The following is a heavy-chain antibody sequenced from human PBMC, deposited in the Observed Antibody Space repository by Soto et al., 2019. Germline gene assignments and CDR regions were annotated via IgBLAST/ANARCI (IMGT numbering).Heavy chain of an antibody. CDR3: ARDRGQQLPRTICDY. V-gene: IGHV3-30-3*01. CDR1: GFTFSSYA. J-gene: IGHJ4*02. D-gene: IGHD6-13*01. Sequence: GGSLRLSCAASGFTFSSYAMHWVRQAPGKGLEWVAVISYDGSNKYYADSVKGRFTISRDNSKNTLYLQMNSLRAEDTAVYYCARDRGQQLPRTICDYWGQGTLVTVSS. CDR2: ISYDGSNK.